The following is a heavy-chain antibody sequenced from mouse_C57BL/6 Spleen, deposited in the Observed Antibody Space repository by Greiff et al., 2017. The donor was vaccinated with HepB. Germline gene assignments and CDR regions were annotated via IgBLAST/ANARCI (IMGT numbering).Heavy chain of an antibody. CDR1: GFTFSSYA. D-gene: IGHD2-1*01. V-gene: IGHV5-4*01. Sequence: DVQLVESGGGLVKPGGSLKLSCAASGFTFSSYAMSWVRQTPEKRLEWVATISDGGSYTYYPDNVKGRFTISRDNAKNNLYLQMSHLKSEDTAMYYCARDTLYGNYGWFAYWGQGTLFTVSA. CDR2: ISDGGSYT. J-gene: IGHJ3*01. CDR3: ARDTLYGNYGWFAY.